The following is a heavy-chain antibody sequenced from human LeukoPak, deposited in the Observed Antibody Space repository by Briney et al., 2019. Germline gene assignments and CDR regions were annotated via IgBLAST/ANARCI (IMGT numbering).Heavy chain of an antibody. CDR2: IYSGGDT. CDR3: AAGAYLSIDF. D-gene: IGHD4/OR15-4a*01. J-gene: IGHJ4*02. V-gene: IGHV3-66*01. Sequence: GGSLRLSCAASGFTFSSYGMSWVRQAPGKGLEGVSVIYSGGDTYYADSVKGRFTISRDNSKNTLYLQMNTLRAEDTAVYYCAAGAYLSIDFWGQGTLVTVSS. CDR1: GFTFSSYG.